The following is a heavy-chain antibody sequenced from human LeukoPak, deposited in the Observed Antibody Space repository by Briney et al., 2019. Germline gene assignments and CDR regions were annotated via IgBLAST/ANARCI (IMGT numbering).Heavy chain of an antibody. Sequence: ASVKVSCKASGHTFTNDGISWVRQAPGQGLEWMGWIGTKSGNTNYAPSFQARVTLTTDTSSTTAYMELRSLTSDDTAAYYCARTPLGKMHAFDIWGQGTIVTVSS. D-gene: IGHD7-27*01. CDR3: ARTPLGKMHAFDI. V-gene: IGHV1-18*01. CDR2: IGTKSGNT. J-gene: IGHJ3*02. CDR1: GHTFTNDG.